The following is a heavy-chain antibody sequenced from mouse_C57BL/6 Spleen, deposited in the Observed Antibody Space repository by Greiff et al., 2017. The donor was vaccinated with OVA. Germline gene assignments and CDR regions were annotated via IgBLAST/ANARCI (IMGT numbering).Heavy chain of an antibody. Sequence: VQLQQPGAELVKPGASVKLSCKASGYTFTSYWMHWVKQWPGQGLEWIGMIHPNSGSTNYNEKFKSKATLTADKSSSTAYMQLSSLTSEDSAVYYCARDYSNYFDYWGQGTTLTVSS. D-gene: IGHD2-5*01. CDR3: ARDYSNYFDY. CDR2: IHPNSGST. CDR1: GYTFTSYW. J-gene: IGHJ2*01. V-gene: IGHV1-64*01.